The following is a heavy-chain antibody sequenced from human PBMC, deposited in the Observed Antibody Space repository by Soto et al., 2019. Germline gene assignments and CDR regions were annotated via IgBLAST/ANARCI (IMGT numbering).Heavy chain of an antibody. CDR1: GGSISSGDYY. CDR3: ARDLVSGSDFWRAYNGGYFDY. CDR2: IYYSGST. Sequence: PSETLSLTCTVSGGSISSGDYYWSWIRQPPGKGLEWIGYIYYSGSTYYNPSLKSRVTISVDTSKNQFSLKLSSVTAADTAMYYCARDLVSGSDFWRAYNGGYFDYWGQGTLVTVSS. V-gene: IGHV4-30-4*01. D-gene: IGHD3-3*01. J-gene: IGHJ4*02.